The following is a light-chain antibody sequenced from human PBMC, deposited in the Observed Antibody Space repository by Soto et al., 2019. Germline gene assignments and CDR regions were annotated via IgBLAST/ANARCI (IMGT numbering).Light chain of an antibody. CDR2: GAS. J-gene: IGKJ1*01. Sequence: EIVMTQSPATLSVSPGEGATLSCRASQSVSSKLAWYQQKPGQAPRLLIYGASTRATGIPARFSGSGSGTEFTLIISSLQSEDSAVYYCQQYKSWLWTFGQGNKVDIK. CDR3: QQYKSWLWT. V-gene: IGKV3-15*01. CDR1: QSVSSK.